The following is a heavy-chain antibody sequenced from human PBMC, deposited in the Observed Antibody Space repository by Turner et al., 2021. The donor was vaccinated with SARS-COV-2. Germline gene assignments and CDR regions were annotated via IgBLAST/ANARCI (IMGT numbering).Heavy chain of an antibody. J-gene: IGHJ6*02. Sequence: QVQLVESGGGVVQPGRSLRLSCAASGFTFSSYGMHWVRQAQGKGLEWVAVIWYDGSKKYYADSVKGRFTISRDNSKNTLYLQMNSLRAEDTAVYNCAREGTLITGTGVGMDVWGQGTTVTVSS. CDR2: IWYDGSKK. V-gene: IGHV3-33*01. D-gene: IGHD1-20*01. CDR3: AREGTLITGTGVGMDV. CDR1: GFTFSSYG.